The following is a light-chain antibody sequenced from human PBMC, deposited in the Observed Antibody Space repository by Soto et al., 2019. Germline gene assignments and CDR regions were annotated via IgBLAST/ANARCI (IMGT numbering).Light chain of an antibody. CDR3: QQTFHSPRT. CDR1: QSVISNF. J-gene: IGKJ2*01. Sequence: EIVLTQSPGTLSLSPGETASLSCRASQSVISNFLAWYQQRRGQPPRLLMYDSSKRATGIPARLTGSGSGTTFTLTISRVEPGDSAVYYCQQTFHSPRTFGQGTRLEIK. V-gene: IGKV3-20*01. CDR2: DSS.